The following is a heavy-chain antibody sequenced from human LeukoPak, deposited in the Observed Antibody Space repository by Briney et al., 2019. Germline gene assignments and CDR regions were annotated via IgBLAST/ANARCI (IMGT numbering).Heavy chain of an antibody. CDR1: GYTFTTYG. V-gene: IGHV1-18*01. CDR2: ISAYNGDT. CDR3: ARSISGRFDS. Sequence: GASVKVSCKTSGYTFTTYGISWVRQAPGQGLEWMGWISAYNGDTNYAQNLQGRVTMTTDTSTTIAYMDLRSLRSDDTAVYYCARSISGRFDSWGQGTLVTVSS. J-gene: IGHJ5*01. D-gene: IGHD3-3*02.